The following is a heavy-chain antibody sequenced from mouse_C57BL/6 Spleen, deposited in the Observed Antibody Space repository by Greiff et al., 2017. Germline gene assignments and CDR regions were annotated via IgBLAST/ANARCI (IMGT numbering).Heavy chain of an antibody. Sequence: VKLQQSGAELVKPGASVKLSCKASGYTFTSYWMHWVKQRPGQGLEWIGMIHPNSGSTNYNEKFKSKATLTVDKSSSTAYMQLSSLTSEDSAVYYCARSLYDYDYFDYWGQGTTLTVSS. V-gene: IGHV1-64*01. CDR1: GYTFTSYW. D-gene: IGHD2-4*01. CDR3: ARSLYDYDYFDY. CDR2: IHPNSGST. J-gene: IGHJ2*01.